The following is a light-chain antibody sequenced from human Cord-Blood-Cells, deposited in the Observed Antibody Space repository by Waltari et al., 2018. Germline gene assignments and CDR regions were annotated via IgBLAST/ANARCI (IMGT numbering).Light chain of an antibody. J-gene: IGLJ2*01. V-gene: IGLV2-14*01. CDR2: DVS. CDR1: SSDVGGHNS. CDR3: CSYTSRSTHDVL. Sequence: QSALTQPAPVPGPPGQSITIPCTATSSDVGGHNSVSWFQQTPGKAPEVMIDDVSHLPSGVSKRFPGSKARNTASRTLSGLQAEDEADECYCSYTSRSTHDVLFGGVTKLPVL.